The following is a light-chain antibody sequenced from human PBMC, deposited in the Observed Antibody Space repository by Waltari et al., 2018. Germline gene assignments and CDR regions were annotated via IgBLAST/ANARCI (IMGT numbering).Light chain of an antibody. Sequence: QSALTQPASVSASPGPSITISCPGTSSDAGAYEYISWYQQHPGKVPKLIIYEVNNRPSGVSDRFSGSKFDNTASLTISGLQPEDEADYYCSSYTTIASYVFGTGTKVTVL. J-gene: IGLJ1*01. CDR1: SSDAGAYEY. CDR3: SSYTTIASYV. V-gene: IGLV2-14*01. CDR2: EVN.